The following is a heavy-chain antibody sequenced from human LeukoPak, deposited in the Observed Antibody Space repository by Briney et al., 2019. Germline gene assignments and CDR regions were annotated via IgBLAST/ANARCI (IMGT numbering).Heavy chain of an antibody. J-gene: IGHJ2*01. D-gene: IGHD2-2*01. CDR2: IYPGDSDT. V-gene: IGHV5-51*01. CDR1: GYSFTSYW. CDR3: ARRGYCSSTSCAVSYFDL. Sequence: GESLKISCKGSGYSFTSYWIGWLRQMPWKGLEWMGIIYPGDSDTRYSPSFQGQVTISADKSISTAYLQWSSLKASDTAMYYCARRGYCSSTSCAVSYFDLWGRGTLVAVSS.